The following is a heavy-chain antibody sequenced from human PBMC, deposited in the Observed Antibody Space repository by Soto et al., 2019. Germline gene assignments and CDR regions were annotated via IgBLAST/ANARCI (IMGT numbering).Heavy chain of an antibody. Sequence: TMCLTWGVAGGSSSSRSGWSWVRQRAGKGLEWIGEIYHIGSTNYNPSIKSRVTISVDKSKNQFSLKRICVTAADTAVNYSAIVGGLLWVGELSRGAFAMWGQGTMVTVSS. J-gene: IGHJ3*02. D-gene: IGHD3-10*01. CDR1: GGSSSSRSG. CDR3: AIVGGLLWVGELSRGAFAM. CDR2: IYHIGST. V-gene: IGHV4-4*02.